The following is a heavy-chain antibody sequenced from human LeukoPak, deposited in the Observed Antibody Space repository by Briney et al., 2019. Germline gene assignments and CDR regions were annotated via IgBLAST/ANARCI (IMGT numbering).Heavy chain of an antibody. J-gene: IGHJ4*02. CDR3: ARDTGSEAPYYFDY. Sequence: SETLSLTCTVSGGSISSYYWSWIRQPPGKGLEWIGYIYYSGSTNYNPSLKSRVTISVDTSKNQFSLKLSSVTAADTAVYYCARDTGSEAPYYFDYWGQGTLVTVSS. V-gene: IGHV4-59*01. D-gene: IGHD3-10*01. CDR2: IYYSGST. CDR1: GGSISSYY.